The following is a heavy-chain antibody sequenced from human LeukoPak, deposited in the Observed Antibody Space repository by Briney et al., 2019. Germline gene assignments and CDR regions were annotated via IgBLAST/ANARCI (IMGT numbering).Heavy chain of an antibody. CDR1: EFSVGSNY. D-gene: IGHD3-22*01. V-gene: IGHV3-30*02. Sequence: GGSLRLSCAASEFSVGSNYMTWVRQAPGKGLEWVSFIRYDGSNEYYADSVRGRFTISRDNSKNTLYLQMNSLRIEDTAIYYCAKDGPYDKNGPGGPGPFYFDYWGQGALVTVSS. CDR2: IRYDGSNE. J-gene: IGHJ4*02. CDR3: AKDGPYDKNGPGGPGPFYFDY.